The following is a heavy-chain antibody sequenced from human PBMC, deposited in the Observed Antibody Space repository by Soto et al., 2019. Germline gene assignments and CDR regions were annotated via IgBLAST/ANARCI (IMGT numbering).Heavy chain of an antibody. CDR2: ISAYNGNT. CDR3: ARAKGITIFGVVTLYNWFDP. J-gene: IGHJ5*02. CDR1: GYTFTSYG. V-gene: IGHV1-18*04. Sequence: ASVKVSCKASGYTFTSYGISWVRQAPGQGLEWMGWISAYNGNTNYAQKLQGRVTMTTDTSTSTAYMELRSLRSDDTAVYYCARAKGITIFGVVTLYNWFDPWSQGTLVTVSS. D-gene: IGHD3-3*01.